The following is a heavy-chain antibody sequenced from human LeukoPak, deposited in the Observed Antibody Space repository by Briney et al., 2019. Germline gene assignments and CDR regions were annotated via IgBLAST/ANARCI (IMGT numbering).Heavy chain of an antibody. CDR1: GGSISSPNHD. CDR3: ARSLGANTWVGNWFDP. D-gene: IGHD3-10*01. J-gene: IGHJ5*02. CDR2: IYYSETT. V-gene: IGHV4-39*01. Sequence: PSETLSLTCSVSGGSISSPNHDWAWIRQPPGQGLEWIGSIYYSETTYYNLSLKSRVTLSVDTSQNQFSLKLSSVTATDTAIYLCARSLGANTWVGNWFDPWGQGTLVTVPP.